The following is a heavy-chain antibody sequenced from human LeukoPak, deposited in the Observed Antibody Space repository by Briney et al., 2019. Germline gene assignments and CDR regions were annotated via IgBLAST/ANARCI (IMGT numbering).Heavy chain of an antibody. D-gene: IGHD6-13*01. CDR1: GYSISSGYY. V-gene: IGHV4-38-2*02. J-gene: IGHJ5*02. CDR3: ARACSSSWYLNWFDP. CDR2: IYHSGST. Sequence: PSETLSLTCTVSGYSISSGYYWGWIRQPPGKGLEWIGNIYHSGSTYYNPSLKSRVTISIDTSKNQFSLKLSSVTAADTAIYYCARACSSSWYLNWFDPWGQGTLVTVSS.